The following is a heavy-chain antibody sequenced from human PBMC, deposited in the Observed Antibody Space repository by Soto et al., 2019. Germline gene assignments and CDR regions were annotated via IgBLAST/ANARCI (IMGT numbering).Heavy chain of an antibody. CDR3: ARDRDTALNYGMDV. D-gene: IGHD5-18*01. CDR1: GFTVSSNY. J-gene: IGHJ6*02. CDR2: IYSGGST. V-gene: IGHV3-53*01. Sequence: GGSLRLSCAASGFTVSSNYMSWVRQAPGKGLEWVSVIYSGGSTYYADSVKGRFTISRDNSKNTLYLQMNSLRAEDTAVYYCARDRDTALNYGMDVWGQGTTVTVSS.